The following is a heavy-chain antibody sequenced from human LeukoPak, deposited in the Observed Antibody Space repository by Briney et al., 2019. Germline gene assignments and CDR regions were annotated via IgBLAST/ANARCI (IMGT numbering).Heavy chain of an antibody. CDR2: INHSGST. Sequence: SETLSLTCAVYGGSFSGYYWSWIRQPPGKGLEWIGEINHSGSTNYNPSLKSRVTISVDTSKNQFSLKLSSVTAADTAVYYCARGALWEYSYGDFDYWGQGTLVTVSS. CDR1: GGSFSGYY. CDR3: ARGALWEYSYGDFDY. V-gene: IGHV4-34*01. J-gene: IGHJ4*02. D-gene: IGHD5-18*01.